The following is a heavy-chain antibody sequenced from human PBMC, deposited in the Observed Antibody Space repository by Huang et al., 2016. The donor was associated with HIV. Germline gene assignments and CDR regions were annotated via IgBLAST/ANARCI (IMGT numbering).Heavy chain of an antibody. CDR3: SRGPGYGHPFDY. V-gene: IGHV4-34*02. Sequence: QVHLQQWGAGLLKPSETLSLTCAIYNGSFSGFYGSWIRQSPGKGLEWIGEINLSGKTHYSPSLKSRVSISVETSTNQFSLNLKSVTAADTAVYFCSRGPGYGHPFDYWGQGNLVTVSS. CDR2: INLSGKT. D-gene: IGHD2-15*01. CDR1: NGSFSGFY. J-gene: IGHJ4*02.